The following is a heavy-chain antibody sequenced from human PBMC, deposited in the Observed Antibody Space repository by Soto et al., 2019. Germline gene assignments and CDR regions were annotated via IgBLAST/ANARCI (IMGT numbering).Heavy chain of an antibody. CDR1: GGSISSGGYS. D-gene: IGHD3-22*01. CDR2: MYHSGST. CDR3: ARGIMDYDSSGDSWFDP. J-gene: IGHJ5*02. V-gene: IGHV4-30-2*01. Sequence: PSETLSLTCAVSGGSISSGGYSWSWIRQPPGKGLEWIGYMYHSGSTYYNPSLKSRVTISVDRSKNQFSLKLSSVTAADTAVYYCARGIMDYDSSGDSWFDPWGQGTLVTVSS.